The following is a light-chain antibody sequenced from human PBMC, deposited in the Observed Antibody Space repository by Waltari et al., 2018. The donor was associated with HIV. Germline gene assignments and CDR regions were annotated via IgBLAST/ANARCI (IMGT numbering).Light chain of an antibody. Sequence: QSVLTQPPSVSAAPGQTVSISYSGFSSNIGNNFVSWYHQLPGKAPKLLIFDNNKRPSGIPDRVSASKSGTSATLAITGLQTGDEGDYYCGTWDNSLKTVVFGGGTKVTVL. CDR1: SSNIGNNF. CDR3: GTWDNSLKTVV. V-gene: IGLV1-51*01. CDR2: DNN. J-gene: IGLJ2*01.